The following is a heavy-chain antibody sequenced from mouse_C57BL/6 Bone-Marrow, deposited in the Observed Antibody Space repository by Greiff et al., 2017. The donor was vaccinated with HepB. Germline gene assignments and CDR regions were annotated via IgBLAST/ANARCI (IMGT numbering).Heavy chain of an antibody. D-gene: IGHD1-1*01. V-gene: IGHV3-6*01. CDR3: ARDYYYGSRTYWYFDV. CDR1: GYSITSGYY. J-gene: IGHJ1*03. Sequence: EVKVEESGPGLVKPSQSLSLTCSVTGYSITSGYYWNWIRQFPGNKLEWMGYISYDGSNNYNPSLKNRISITRDTSKNQFFLKLNSVTTEDTATYYCARDYYYGSRTYWYFDVWGTGTTVTVSS. CDR2: ISYDGSN.